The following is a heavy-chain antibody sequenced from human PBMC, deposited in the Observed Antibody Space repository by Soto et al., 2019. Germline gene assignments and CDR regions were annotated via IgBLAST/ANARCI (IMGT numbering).Heavy chain of an antibody. CDR2: VSSSGTTM. D-gene: IGHD6-6*01. CDR3: ARMGPRAARPSY. V-gene: IGHV3-11*01. J-gene: IGHJ4*02. Sequence: PGGYLRISCAASGFTFSDYDMSWIRQSPGKGLEWVSFVSSSGTTMYFADSVKGRFTISRDNPKNSLYLQMNSLRAEDTAVYYCARMGPRAARPSYWGQGTLVTVSS. CDR1: GFTFSDYD.